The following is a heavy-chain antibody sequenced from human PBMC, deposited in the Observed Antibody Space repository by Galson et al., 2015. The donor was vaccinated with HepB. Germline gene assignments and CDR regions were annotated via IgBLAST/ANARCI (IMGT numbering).Heavy chain of an antibody. J-gene: IGHJ4*02. CDR2: ISSNGGST. CDR1: GFTFSSYA. D-gene: IGHD3-9*01. V-gene: IGHV3-64D*06. Sequence: SLRLSCAASGFTFSSYAMHWVRQAPGKGLEYVSAISSNGGSTYYADSVKGRFTISRDNSKNTLYLQMSSLRAEDTAVYYCVKNFDILTGYYSADYWGQGTLVTVSS. CDR3: VKNFDILTGYYSADY.